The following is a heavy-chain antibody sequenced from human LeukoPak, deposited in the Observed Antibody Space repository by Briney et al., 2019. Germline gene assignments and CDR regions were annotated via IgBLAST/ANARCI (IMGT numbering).Heavy chain of an antibody. CDR3: ASYGSGSSSGTLWMDV. CDR2: IIPILGIA. V-gene: IGHV1-69*04. J-gene: IGHJ6*02. CDR1: GGTFSSYA. Sequence: SVKVSCKASGGTFSSYAISWVRQAPGQGLEWMGRIIPILGIANYAQKFQGRVTITADKSTSTAYMELSSLRSEDTAVYYCASYGSGSSSGTLWMDVWGQGTAVTVSS. D-gene: IGHD3-10*01.